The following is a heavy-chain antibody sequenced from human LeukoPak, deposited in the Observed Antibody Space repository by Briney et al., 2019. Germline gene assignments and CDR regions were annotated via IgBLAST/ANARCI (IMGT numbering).Heavy chain of an antibody. CDR2: LHYSGST. J-gene: IGHJ4*02. Sequence: PSETLSLTCTVSGGSISNYYWSWTRQPPGKGLEWIAYLHYSGSTNYNPSLKSRVTTSVDTSKNQFSLKLSSVTAADTAVYYCARSIAGTRSKFDYWGQGTLVTVSS. V-gene: IGHV4-59*08. D-gene: IGHD1/OR15-1a*01. CDR1: GGSISNYY. CDR3: ARSIAGTRSKFDY.